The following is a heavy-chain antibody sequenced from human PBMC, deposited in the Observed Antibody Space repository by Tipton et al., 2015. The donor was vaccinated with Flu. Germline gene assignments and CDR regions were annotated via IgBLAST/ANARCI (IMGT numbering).Heavy chain of an antibody. CDR2: ISGSGGST. D-gene: IGHD3-22*01. CDR3: AKGLHYYDSSGYYYVDLYWYFDL. Sequence: SLRLSCAASGFTFSSYAMSWVRQAPGKGLEWVSAISGSGGSTYYADSVKGRSTISRDNSKNTLYLQMNSLRAEDTAVYYYAKGLHYYDSSGYYYVDLYWYFDLWGRGTLVTVSS. V-gene: IGHV3-23*01. CDR1: GFTFSSYA. J-gene: IGHJ2*01.